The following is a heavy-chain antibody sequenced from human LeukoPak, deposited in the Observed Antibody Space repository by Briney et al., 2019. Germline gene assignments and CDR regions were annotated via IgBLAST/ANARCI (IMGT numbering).Heavy chain of an antibody. D-gene: IGHD2-2*01. Sequence: GTSVKVSCKASGFTFSRSTMQWVRQARGQRLEWMGWIVVGSGNTNYAQRFQDRVTITRDMSTSTAYMELSSLRSEDTALYYCAVDRDCTSTSCYPYNFDSWGQGTLVTVSS. J-gene: IGHJ4*02. CDR1: GFTFSRST. CDR3: AVDRDCTSTSCYPYNFDS. V-gene: IGHV1-58*02. CDR2: IVVGSGNT.